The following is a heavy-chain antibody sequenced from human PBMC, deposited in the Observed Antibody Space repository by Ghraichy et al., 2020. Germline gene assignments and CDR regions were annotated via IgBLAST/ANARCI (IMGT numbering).Heavy chain of an antibody. V-gene: IGHV3-7*03. Sequence: GGSLRLSCAASGFTFSSYWMSWVRQAPGKGLEWVANIKQDGSEKYYVDSVKGRFTISRDNAKNSLYLQMNSLRAEDTAVYYCARRRYCGGDCYSYYFDYWGQGTLVTVSS. CDR2: IKQDGSEK. CDR1: GFTFSSYW. J-gene: IGHJ4*02. CDR3: ARRRYCGGDCYSYYFDY. D-gene: IGHD2-21*01.